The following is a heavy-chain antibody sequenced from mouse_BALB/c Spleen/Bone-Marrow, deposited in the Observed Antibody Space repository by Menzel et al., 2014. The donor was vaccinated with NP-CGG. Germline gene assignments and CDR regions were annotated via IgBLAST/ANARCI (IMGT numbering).Heavy chain of an antibody. V-gene: IGHV14-3*02. CDR1: GFNIIYAY. CDR3: ARSPGEVNY. CDR2: IYPANGNT. D-gene: IGHD1-3*01. Sequence: EVQLQQSGAELVKPGASVKLSCTASGFNIIYAYIHWVKRRPEQGLEWIGRIYPANGNTNYDPKFQGKATITADTSSNTAYLHLNSLTSEDPAVYYCARSPGEVNYWGQGTLVTVSA. J-gene: IGHJ3*01.